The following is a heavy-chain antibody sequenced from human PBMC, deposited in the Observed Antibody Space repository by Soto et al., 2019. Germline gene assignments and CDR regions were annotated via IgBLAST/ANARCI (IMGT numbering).Heavy chain of an antibody. CDR1: GFTFSSYA. D-gene: IGHD6-19*01. Sequence: GGSLRLSCAASGFTFSSYAMHWVRQAPGKGLEWVAVISYDGSNKYYADSVKGRFTISRDNSKNTLYLQMNSLGAEDTAVYYCGKDFQYSSLVRGLWGQGTL. J-gene: IGHJ1*01. V-gene: IGHV3-30*04. CDR2: ISYDGSNK. CDR3: GKDFQYSSLVRGL.